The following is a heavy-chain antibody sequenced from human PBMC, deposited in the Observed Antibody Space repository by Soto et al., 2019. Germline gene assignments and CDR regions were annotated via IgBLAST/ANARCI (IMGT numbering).Heavy chain of an antibody. CDR1: GGSISSGGYY. J-gene: IGHJ6*03. CDR3: ARESRDFYYYYLDV. CDR2: IYYTGST. V-gene: IGHV4-31*03. Sequence: QVQLQESGPGLVKPSQTLSLTCTVSGGSISSGGYYWSWIRQHPGKGLEWIGYIYYTGSTYYNPSLKSRVTISVETSKNQFSLQLSSVTAADSAVYYCARESRDFYYYYLDVWGKGTTVTVSS.